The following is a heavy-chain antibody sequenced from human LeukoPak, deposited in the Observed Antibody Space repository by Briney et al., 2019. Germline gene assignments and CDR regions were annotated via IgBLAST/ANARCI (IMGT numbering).Heavy chain of an antibody. D-gene: IGHD5-24*01. Sequence: GSLELSCSAPGFNFSSFSMNWGRQAPGKGVEGVSSISGGSSYIYYADSVKGRFTISRDNAKNSLFLQMNSLRAEDTAVYYCSRVDENGYNFAWGQGTLVTVSS. CDR1: GFNFSSFS. V-gene: IGHV3-21*01. CDR3: SRVDENGYNFA. J-gene: IGHJ5*02. CDR2: ISGGSSYI.